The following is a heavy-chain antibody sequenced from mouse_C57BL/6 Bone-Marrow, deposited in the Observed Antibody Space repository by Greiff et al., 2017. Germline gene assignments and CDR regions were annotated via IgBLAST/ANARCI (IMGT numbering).Heavy chain of an antibody. D-gene: IGHD1-1*01. V-gene: IGHV1-26*01. CDR2: INPNNGGT. CDR1: GYTFTDYY. Sequence: VQLQQSGPELVKPGASVKISCKASGYTFTDYYMNWVKQSHGKSLEWIGDINPNNGGTSYNQKFKGQATLTVDKSSSTAYMELRSLTSEDSAVYYGARRAYYYGSSYDYFDYWGQGTTLTVSS. CDR3: ARRAYYYGSSYDYFDY. J-gene: IGHJ2*01.